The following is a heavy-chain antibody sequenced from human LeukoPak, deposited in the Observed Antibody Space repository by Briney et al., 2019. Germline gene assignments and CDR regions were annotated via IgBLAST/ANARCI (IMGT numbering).Heavy chain of an antibody. V-gene: IGHV3-23*01. CDR1: GFTFTSYS. CDR3: AKGGKWDVTPFDY. CDR2: ISGGGGST. J-gene: IGHJ4*02. D-gene: IGHD1-26*01. Sequence: GGSLRLSCAASGFTFTSYSMNWVRQAPGKGLEWVSTISGGGGSTNYADSVKGRFTISRDNSKNTLYLQVNSLRAEDTAVYYCAKGGKWDVTPFDYWGQGTLVTVSS.